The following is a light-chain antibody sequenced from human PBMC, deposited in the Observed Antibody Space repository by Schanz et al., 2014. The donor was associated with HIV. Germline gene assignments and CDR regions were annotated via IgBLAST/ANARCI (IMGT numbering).Light chain of an antibody. CDR2: GAS. J-gene: IGKJ3*01. Sequence: EIVLTQSPATLSVSPGERATLSCRASQSVSSNLAWYQQRPGQAPRLLIHGASRRATGIPDRFSGSGSGTDFTLTISRLEPEDFAMYYCHHYGGSFGPGTKVD. V-gene: IGKV3-20*01. CDR1: QSVSSN. CDR3: HHYGGS.